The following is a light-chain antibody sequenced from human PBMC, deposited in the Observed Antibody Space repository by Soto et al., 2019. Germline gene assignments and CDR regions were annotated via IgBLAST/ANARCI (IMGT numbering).Light chain of an antibody. J-gene: IGKJ4*01. CDR3: QQSYSTLT. Sequence: DIQMTQSPSSLSAYVGDRVTITCRASQSISSYLNWYQQKPGKAPKLLIYAASSLQSGVPSRFSGSGSGTDFTLTISSLQPEDFATYYCQQSYSTLTFGGGTKVDIK. V-gene: IGKV1-39*01. CDR2: AAS. CDR1: QSISSY.